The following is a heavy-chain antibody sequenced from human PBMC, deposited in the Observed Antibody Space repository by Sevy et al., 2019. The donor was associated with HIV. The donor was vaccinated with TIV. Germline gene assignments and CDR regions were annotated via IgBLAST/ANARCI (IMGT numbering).Heavy chain of an antibody. V-gene: IGHV3-21*01. J-gene: IGHJ4*02. Sequence: GGSLRLSCVASGFTFSSYSMHWVRKAPGPGLEWVSSVSSSSDYIYSADSGKGRLTIARDNAKNSLYLQMDSLRAEDTAVYYCAKSWGSITAAGLDYWGQGTLVTVSS. CDR3: AKSWGSITAAGLDY. CDR1: GFTFSSYS. D-gene: IGHD6-13*01. CDR2: VSSSSDYI.